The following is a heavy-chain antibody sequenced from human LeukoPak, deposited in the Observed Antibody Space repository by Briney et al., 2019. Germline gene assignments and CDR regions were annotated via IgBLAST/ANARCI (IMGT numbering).Heavy chain of an antibody. Sequence: EASVKVSCKASGYTFSDNYMHWVRQAPGQGPEWMGRINPNSGGTNYAQKFQGRVTMTRDTSINTAYVEVGRLRSDDTAVYYCARDPSSRGNFDHWGQGTLVTVSS. CDR1: GYTFSDNY. V-gene: IGHV1-2*06. CDR2: INPNSGGT. J-gene: IGHJ4*02. D-gene: IGHD5-24*01. CDR3: ARDPSSRGNFDH.